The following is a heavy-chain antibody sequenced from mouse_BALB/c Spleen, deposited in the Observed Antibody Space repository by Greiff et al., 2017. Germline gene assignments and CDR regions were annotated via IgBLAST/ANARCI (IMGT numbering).Heavy chain of an antibody. CDR1: GFTFSSYA. J-gene: IGHJ3*01. CDR3: ARGGREFAY. CDR2: ISSGGST. Sequence: EVQRVESGGGLVKPGGSLKLSCAASGFTFSSYAMSWVRQTPEKRLEWVASISSGGSTYYPDSVKGRFTISRDNARNILYLQMSSLRSEDTAMYYCARGGREFAYWGQGTLVTVSA. V-gene: IGHV5-6-5*01.